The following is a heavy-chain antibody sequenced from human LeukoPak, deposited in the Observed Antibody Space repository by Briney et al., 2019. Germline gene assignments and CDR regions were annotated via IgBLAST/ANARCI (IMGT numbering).Heavy chain of an antibody. J-gene: IGHJ3*02. Sequence: ASVKVSCKASGYTFTGYHMHWVRQAPGQGLEWMGWINPNSGGTNYAQKFQGRVTMTRDTSISTAYMELSRLRSDDTAVYYCARRPNYIDAFDIWGQGTMVTVSS. D-gene: IGHD4/OR15-4a*01. CDR1: GYTFTGYH. V-gene: IGHV1-2*02. CDR2: INPNSGGT. CDR3: ARRPNYIDAFDI.